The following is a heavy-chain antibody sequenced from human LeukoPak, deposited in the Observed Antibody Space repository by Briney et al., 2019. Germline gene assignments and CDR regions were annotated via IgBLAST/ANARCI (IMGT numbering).Heavy chain of an antibody. J-gene: IGHJ3*02. Sequence: GESLKISCKGSGYIFANYWIGWVRQMSGKGLECMGIIYPSDSDTRYSPSFQGQVTISAEKSINTAYLQWDSLKASDTAVYYCARVAVTGPYDAFDIWGQGTLVTVSS. V-gene: IGHV5-51*01. CDR1: GYIFANYW. CDR2: IYPSDSDT. CDR3: ARVAVTGPYDAFDI. D-gene: IGHD6-19*01.